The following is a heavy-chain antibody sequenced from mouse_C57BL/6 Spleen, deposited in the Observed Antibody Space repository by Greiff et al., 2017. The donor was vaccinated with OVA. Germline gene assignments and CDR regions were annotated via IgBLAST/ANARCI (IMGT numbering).Heavy chain of an antibody. CDR2: ISDGGSYT. CDR1: GFTFSSYA. D-gene: IGHD4-1*01. V-gene: IGHV5-4*03. Sequence: EVMLVESGGGLVKPGGSLKLSCAASGFTFSSYAMSWVRQTPEKRLEWVATISDGGSYTYYPDNVKGRFTISRDNAKNNLYLQMSHLKSEDTAMYYCARGSRNWDYWGQGTTLTVSS. CDR3: ARGSRNWDY. J-gene: IGHJ2*01.